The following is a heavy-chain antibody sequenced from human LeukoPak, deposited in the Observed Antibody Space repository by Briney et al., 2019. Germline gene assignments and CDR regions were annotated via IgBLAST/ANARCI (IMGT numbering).Heavy chain of an antibody. Sequence: GGSLRLFCAASGFTFSSYGMSWVRQAPGKGLEWVSAISGSGGSTYYADSVKGRFTISRDNSKNTLYLQMNSLRAEDTAVYYCAKVWFGENDFDYWGQGTLVTVSS. D-gene: IGHD3-10*01. CDR1: GFTFSSYG. J-gene: IGHJ4*02. CDR3: AKVWFGENDFDY. CDR2: ISGSGGST. V-gene: IGHV3-23*01.